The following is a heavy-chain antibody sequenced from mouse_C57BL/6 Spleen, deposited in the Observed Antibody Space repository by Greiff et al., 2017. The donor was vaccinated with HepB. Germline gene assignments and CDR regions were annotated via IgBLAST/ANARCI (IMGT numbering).Heavy chain of an antibody. D-gene: IGHD2-4*01. J-gene: IGHJ2*01. CDR2: ISDGGSYT. CDR1: GFTFSSYA. CDR3: ARGRRVIYYDYGADY. V-gene: IGHV5-4*03. Sequence: EVNVVESGGGLVKPGGSLKLSCAASGFTFSSYAMSWVRQTPEKRLEWVATISDGGSYTYYPDNVKGRFTISRDNAKNNLYLQMSHLKSEDTAMYYCARGRRVIYYDYGADYWGQGTTLTVSS.